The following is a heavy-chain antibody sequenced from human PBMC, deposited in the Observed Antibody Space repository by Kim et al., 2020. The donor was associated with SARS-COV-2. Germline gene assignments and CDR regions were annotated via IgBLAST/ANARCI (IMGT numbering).Heavy chain of an antibody. Sequence: GGSLRLSCATSGFTFSNYGMSWVRQAPGKGLEWVSGISGSGGSTNYADPVKGRFTISRDNSKNTLFLQMNSLRAEDTAVYYCAKRRGYFDYWGQGTLVT. V-gene: IGHV3-23*01. CDR3: AKRRGYFDY. CDR2: ISGSGGST. J-gene: IGHJ4*02. CDR1: GFTFSNYG.